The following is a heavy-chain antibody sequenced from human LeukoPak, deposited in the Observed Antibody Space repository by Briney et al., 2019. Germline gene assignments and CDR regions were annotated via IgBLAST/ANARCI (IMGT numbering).Heavy chain of an antibody. J-gene: IGHJ4*02. CDR3: ARVRASLDY. CDR1: GFTFSSYE. D-gene: IGHD3-10*01. CDR2: ISTSGSTR. Sequence: GGSLRLSCAASGFTFSSYEMNWVRQAPGKGLGWVSYISTSGSTRNYADSVQGRFTISRDKAQNTLYLQINSLRAEDTAVDYCARVRASLDYWGQGTLVTVSS. V-gene: IGHV3-48*03.